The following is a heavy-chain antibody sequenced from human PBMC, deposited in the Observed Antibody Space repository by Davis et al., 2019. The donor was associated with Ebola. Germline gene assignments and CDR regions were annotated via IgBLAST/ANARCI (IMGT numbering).Heavy chain of an antibody. Sequence: GESLKISCVASGFTFSNAWMSWVRQAPGKGLEWVGRIKSITDGVTIDYAAPAKGRFTISRDDSENTVFLQMNSLRAEDTAVYYCARAYAYGMDVWGKGTTVTVSS. CDR1: GFTFSNAW. V-gene: IGHV3-15*05. CDR2: IKSITDGVTI. CDR3: ARAYAYGMDV. D-gene: IGHD4-17*01. J-gene: IGHJ6*04.